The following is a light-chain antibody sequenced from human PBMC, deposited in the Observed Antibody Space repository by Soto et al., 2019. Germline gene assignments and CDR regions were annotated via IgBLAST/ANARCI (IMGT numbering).Light chain of an antibody. CDR3: QQYNSYSRT. J-gene: IGKJ1*01. Sequence: DIQMTQSPSTLSASVGDRVTITCRASQSISSWLAWYQQKPGKAPKLLIYDASSLESGDPPRFSGSGSGTEFTLTISSLQPDDFATYYCQQYNSYSRTFGQGTKVEIK. V-gene: IGKV1-5*01. CDR1: QSISSW. CDR2: DAS.